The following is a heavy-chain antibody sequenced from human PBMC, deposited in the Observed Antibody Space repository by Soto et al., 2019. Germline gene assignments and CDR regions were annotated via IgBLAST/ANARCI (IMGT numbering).Heavy chain of an antibody. D-gene: IGHD2-15*01. CDR1: GGTFSSDA. Sequence: ASVKVSCKASGGTFSSDAFSWVRQAPGQGLEWMGGVIPTSGTANYAQKFQGRATITADESTSTAYMELSSLTSEDTAVYFCARGQGYCSGGICYYYYYGMDVWGQGTTVTVSS. CDR2: VIPTSGTA. V-gene: IGHV1-69*13. CDR3: ARGQGYCSGGICYYYYYGMDV. J-gene: IGHJ6*02.